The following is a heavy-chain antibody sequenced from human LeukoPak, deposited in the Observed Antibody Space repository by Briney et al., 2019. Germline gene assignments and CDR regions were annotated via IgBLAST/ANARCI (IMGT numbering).Heavy chain of an antibody. Sequence: SETLSLTCTVSGVSISNYYWSWIRQPPGKGLEWIGYIFDSGSTNYNPSLKSRVTISVDTSKNQFSLKLNHVTAADTAVYYCARHRGYTYGPNWYFDLWGRGTLVTVSS. CDR2: IFDSGST. J-gene: IGHJ2*01. D-gene: IGHD5-18*01. CDR3: ARHRGYTYGPNWYFDL. V-gene: IGHV4-59*01. CDR1: GVSISNYY.